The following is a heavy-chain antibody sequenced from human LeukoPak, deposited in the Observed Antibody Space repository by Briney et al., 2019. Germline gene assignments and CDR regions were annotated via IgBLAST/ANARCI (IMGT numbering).Heavy chain of an antibody. CDR3: AKDRGESVFVGGAFNI. CDR2: IGWNSGSK. D-gene: IGHD1-26*01. Sequence: GGSLRLSCAGSGFTLDEYAMHWVRQAPGKGLEWVSGIGWNSGSKLYADSVRGRFTISGDNAKNSLYLQMNSLRAEDTALYYCAKDRGESVFVGGAFNIWGQGTLVTVSS. CDR1: GFTLDEYA. J-gene: IGHJ3*02. V-gene: IGHV3-9*01.